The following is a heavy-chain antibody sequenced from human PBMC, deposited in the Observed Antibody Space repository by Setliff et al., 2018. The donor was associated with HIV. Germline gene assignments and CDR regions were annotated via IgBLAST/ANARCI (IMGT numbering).Heavy chain of an antibody. V-gene: IGHV4-4*07. D-gene: IGHD6-19*01. CDR2: IYASGNS. J-gene: IGHJ6*02. Sequence: SETLSLTCSVSGGFMNNYSWNWIRQPAGKGLEWIGRIYASGNSNYNPSLKSRVTMSVDTSKNQFSLKLSSVTAADTAVYYCARHGDSSGWYGAVYYGIDAWGQGTTVTVSS. CDR1: GGFMNNYS. CDR3: ARHGDSSGWYGAVYYGIDA.